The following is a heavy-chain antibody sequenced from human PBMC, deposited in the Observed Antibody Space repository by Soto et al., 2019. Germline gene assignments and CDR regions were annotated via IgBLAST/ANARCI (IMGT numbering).Heavy chain of an antibody. Sequence: EVQLLESGGGLVQPGGSLRLSCAASGFTFSSYAMSWVRQAPGKGLEWVSAISGSGGSTYYADSVKGRFTISRDNSKNTLYLQMNSLRAEDTAVYYCAKRRGTVVVQADRGSSFWGQGTLVTVSS. CDR1: GFTFSSYA. V-gene: IGHV3-23*01. D-gene: IGHD2-2*01. J-gene: IGHJ4*02. CDR2: ISGSGGST. CDR3: AKRRGTVVVQADRGSSF.